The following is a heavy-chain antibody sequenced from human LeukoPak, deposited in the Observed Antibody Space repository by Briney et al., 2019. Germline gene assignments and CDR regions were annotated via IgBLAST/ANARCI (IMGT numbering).Heavy chain of an antibody. J-gene: IGHJ4*02. CDR2: IYSGGTT. CDR3: ARYDYGRSGFDY. D-gene: IGHD5-12*01. V-gene: IGHV3-66*01. Sequence: GGSLRLSCAAPGFTVSTNYMSWVRQAPGKGLEWVSVIYSGGTTYYADSVKGRSSISRDNSKNTLDLQMNSLRAEDTAVYYCARYDYGRSGFDYWGQGTLVTVSS. CDR1: GFTVSTNY.